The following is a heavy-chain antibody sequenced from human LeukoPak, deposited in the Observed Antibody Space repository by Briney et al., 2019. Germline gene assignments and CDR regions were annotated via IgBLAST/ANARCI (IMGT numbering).Heavy chain of an antibody. D-gene: IGHD1-7*01. V-gene: IGHV3-74*01. Sequence: GGSLRLSCAASGFTFSSYWFHWVRQAPGKGLVWVSRINSDGSGTTYADSVKGRFTISRDNAKSTLFLQMNSLRAADTALYYCARTTSMNYAGDAFHIWGQGTMVTVSS. CDR1: GFTFSSYW. CDR2: INSDGSGT. CDR3: ARTTSMNYAGDAFHI. J-gene: IGHJ3*02.